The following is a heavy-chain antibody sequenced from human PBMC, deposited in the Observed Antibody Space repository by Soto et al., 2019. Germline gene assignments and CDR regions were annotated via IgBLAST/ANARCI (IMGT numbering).Heavy chain of an antibody. CDR1: GFSLSTSGEG. D-gene: IGHD5-12*01. V-gene: IGHV2-5*02. CDR2: IYWDDDK. CDR3: AHVYGGYYNFDY. J-gene: IGHJ4*02. Sequence: QITLKESGPTLVKPTQTLTLTCTFSGFSLSTSGEGVGWIRQPPGKALEWLALIYWDDDKRYSPSLKSRLTITKDTSKNQVVLTMTNMDPVDTATYYCAHVYGGYYNFDYWGQGTLVTVSS.